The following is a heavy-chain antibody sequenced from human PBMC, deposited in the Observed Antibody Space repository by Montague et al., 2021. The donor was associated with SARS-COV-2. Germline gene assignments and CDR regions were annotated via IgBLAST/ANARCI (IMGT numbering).Heavy chain of an antibody. V-gene: IGHV4-39*07. Sequence: SETLSLTCTVSGGSISSSSYYWGWIRQPPGKGLEWIGSIYHSGSTYYNSSLKSRVTISVDTSKNQFSLKLSSVTAADTAVYYCARDVRYYDFWSGRAQTSPDYWGQGTLVTVSS. CDR1: GGSISSSSYY. CDR3: ARDVRYYDFWSGRAQTSPDY. J-gene: IGHJ4*02. CDR2: IYHSGST. D-gene: IGHD3-3*01.